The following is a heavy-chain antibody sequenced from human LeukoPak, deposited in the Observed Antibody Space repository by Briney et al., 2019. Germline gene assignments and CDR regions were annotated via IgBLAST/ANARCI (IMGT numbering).Heavy chain of an antibody. Sequence: GGSLRLSCAASGFTFSSYAMSWVRQAPGKGLEWVSSISGSGDTKNYADSVKGRFTISRDNSKITLFLQMNRLRAEDTAIYYCAKSRGRAVASAFDYWGRGTLVTVSS. D-gene: IGHD6-19*01. CDR3: AKSRGRAVASAFDY. CDR1: GFTFSSYA. CDR2: ISGSGDTK. V-gene: IGHV3-23*01. J-gene: IGHJ4*02.